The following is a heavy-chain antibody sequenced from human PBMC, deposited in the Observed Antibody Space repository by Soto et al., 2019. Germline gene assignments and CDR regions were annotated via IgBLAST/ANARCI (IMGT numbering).Heavy chain of an antibody. Sequence: EVQVVESGGGLVQPGRSLRLSCAASGFSFDDYAMHWVRQAPGKGLEWVSGISWNSGTIGYADSVKGRFTISRDNAKNSLYLQMNSLRAEDTALYHCAKSTGGTANGMCVWGQGTTVTVSS. D-gene: IGHD2-8*02. CDR3: AKSTGGTANGMCV. CDR1: GFSFDDYA. V-gene: IGHV3-9*01. J-gene: IGHJ6*02. CDR2: ISWNSGTI.